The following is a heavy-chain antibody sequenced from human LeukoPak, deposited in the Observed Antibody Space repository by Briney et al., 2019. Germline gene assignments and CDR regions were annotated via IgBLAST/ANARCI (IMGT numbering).Heavy chain of an antibody. CDR2: INHGGST. D-gene: IGHD1-26*01. CDR1: GGSFSDYY. Sequence: PSETLSLTCTVNGGSFSDYYWTWIRQPPGKGLEWIGEINHGGSTNYNPSLKSRVTMSVDTSKNQFSLKLSFVTAADTAVYYCARGRWSGSYYRPYDYWGQGTLVTVSS. J-gene: IGHJ4*02. V-gene: IGHV4-34*01. CDR3: ARGRWSGSYYRPYDY.